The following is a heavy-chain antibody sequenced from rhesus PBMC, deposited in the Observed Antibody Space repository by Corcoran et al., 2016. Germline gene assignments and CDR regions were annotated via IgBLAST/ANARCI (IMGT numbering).Heavy chain of an antibody. CDR3: ARGIHSGSYIPFDY. D-gene: IGHD1-44*02. V-gene: IGHV4S9*01. CDR2: IYGNTART. J-gene: IGHJ4*01. Sequence: QVQLQESGPGLVKPSETLSLTCAVSGGSISDSYYWNWIRQPPGQGLEWTGNIYGNTARTYSNPSLKSRVTISTDTSKNQFFLTLSSVTAADTAVYYCARGIHSGSYIPFDYWGQGVLVTVSS. CDR1: GGSISDSYY.